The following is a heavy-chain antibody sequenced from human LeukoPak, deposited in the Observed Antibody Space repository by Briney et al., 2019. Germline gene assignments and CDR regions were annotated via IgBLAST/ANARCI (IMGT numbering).Heavy chain of an antibody. CDR3: ARADMVRHSGYDY. Sequence: TSETLSLTCAVYGGSFSGYYWSWIRQPPGKGLEWIGEINHSGSTNYNPSLKSRVTISVDTSKNQFSLQLSSVTAADTAVYYCARADMVRHSGYDYWGQGTLVTVSS. D-gene: IGHD3-10*01. V-gene: IGHV4-34*01. J-gene: IGHJ4*02. CDR1: GGSFSGYY. CDR2: INHSGST.